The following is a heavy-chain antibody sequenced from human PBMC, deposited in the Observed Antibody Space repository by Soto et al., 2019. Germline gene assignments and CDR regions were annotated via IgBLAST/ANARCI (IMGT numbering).Heavy chain of an antibody. CDR2: IYWNDDK. CDR3: AHSRTSLHIVVVTAIPAGFDY. Sequence: SGPTLVKPTQTLTLTCTFSGFSLSTSGVGVGWIRQPPGKALEWLALIYWNDDKRYSPSLKSRLTITKDTSKNQVVLTMTNMDPVDTATYYCAHSRTSLHIVVVTAIPAGFDYWGQGTLVTVSS. D-gene: IGHD2-21*02. V-gene: IGHV2-5*01. CDR1: GFSLSTSGVG. J-gene: IGHJ4*02.